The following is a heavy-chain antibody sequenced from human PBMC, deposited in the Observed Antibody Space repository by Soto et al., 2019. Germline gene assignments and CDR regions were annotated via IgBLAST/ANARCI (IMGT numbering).Heavy chain of an antibody. Sequence: PSETLSLTCTVSGGSISSSSYYWGWIRQPPGKGLEWIGSIYYSGSTYYNPSLKSRVTISVDTSKNQFSLKLSSVTAADTAVYYCARHLKDYSGSYYGSSFYFDYWGQGTLVTVSS. CDR1: GGSISSSSYY. CDR3: ARHLKDYSGSYYGSSFYFDY. V-gene: IGHV4-39*01. D-gene: IGHD1-26*01. CDR2: IYYSGST. J-gene: IGHJ4*02.